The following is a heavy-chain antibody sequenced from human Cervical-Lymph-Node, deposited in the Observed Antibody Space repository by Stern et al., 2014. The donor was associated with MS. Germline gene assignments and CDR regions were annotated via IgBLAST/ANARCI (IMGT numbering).Heavy chain of an antibody. J-gene: IGHJ4*02. D-gene: IGHD5-24*01. Sequence: VQLVESGGDLVKPGGSLRLSCEASGFTFSYYDMNWVRQAPGNGLEWVSSITSGSAYLYYADSVKGRFTISRDNAKNSLYLQMNSLRAEDTAVYYCARQDGYNLDYWGRGTLVTVSS. CDR2: ITSGSAYL. CDR3: ARQDGYNLDY. CDR1: GFTFSYYD. V-gene: IGHV3-21*02.